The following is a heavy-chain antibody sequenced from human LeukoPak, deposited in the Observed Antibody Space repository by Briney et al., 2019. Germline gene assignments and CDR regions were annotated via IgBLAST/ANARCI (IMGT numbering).Heavy chain of an antibody. J-gene: IGHJ4*02. CDR3: ARATVAGPYGSGSYYIGHYFDY. CDR1: GGTFSSYA. CDR2: IIPILGIA. Sequence: ASVKVSCKASGGTFSSYAISWVRQAPGQGLEWMGRIIPILGIANYAQKFQGRVTITTDESTSTAYMELSSLRSEDTAVYYCARATVAGPYGSGSYYIGHYFDYWGQGTLVTVSS. V-gene: IGHV1-69*04. D-gene: IGHD3-10*01.